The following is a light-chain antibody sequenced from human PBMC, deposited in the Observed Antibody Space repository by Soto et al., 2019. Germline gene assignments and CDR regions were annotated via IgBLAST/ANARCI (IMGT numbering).Light chain of an antibody. CDR1: QSVSSNS. CDR3: KHYGSSPMWT. J-gene: IGKJ1*01. Sequence: EIVLTQSPGILSLSPGERATLSCRASQSVSSNSLAWYQQKPGQAPSLLIYGASRRATGIPDRFSGSGSGTDFTLTITRLEPEDFAVYYCKHYGSSPMWTFGQGTKVEIK. CDR2: GAS. V-gene: IGKV3-20*01.